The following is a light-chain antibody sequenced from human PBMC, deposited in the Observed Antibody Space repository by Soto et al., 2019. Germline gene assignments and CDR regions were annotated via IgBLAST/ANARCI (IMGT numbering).Light chain of an antibody. CDR1: QGISSA. J-gene: IGKJ4*01. CDR3: QQFNSYPQVT. Sequence: AIPLTQSPSSLSASVGDRVTITCRASQGISSALAWYQQKPGKAPKLLIYDASSLESGVPSRFSGSGSGTDFTLTFSSLQPEDFATYYCQQFNSYPQVTFGGGTKVEIK. CDR2: DAS. V-gene: IGKV1-13*02.